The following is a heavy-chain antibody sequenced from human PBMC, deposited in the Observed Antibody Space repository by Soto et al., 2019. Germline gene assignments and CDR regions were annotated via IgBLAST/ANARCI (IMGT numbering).Heavy chain of an antibody. Sequence: SEILSLTCTVSGGSISSYYWSWIRQPPGKGLEWIGYIYYSGSTNYNPSLKSRVTISVDTSKNQFSLKLSSVTAADTAVYYCARDRGGGHYYYYGMDVWGQGTTVTVSS. CDR2: IYYSGST. CDR3: ARDRGGGHYYYYGMDV. D-gene: IGHD3-10*01. J-gene: IGHJ6*02. CDR1: GGSISSYY. V-gene: IGHV4-59*01.